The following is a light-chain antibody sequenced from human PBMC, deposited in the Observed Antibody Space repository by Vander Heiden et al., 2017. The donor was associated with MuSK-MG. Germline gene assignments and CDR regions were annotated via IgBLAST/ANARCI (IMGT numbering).Light chain of an antibody. Sequence: DIQITQSPSTLSASVGDRVTITCRASQSISSWLAWYQQKPGKAPKLLIYKASSLESGVPSRFSGSGSGTEFTLTISSLQPDDFATYYCQQYNSYSTFGPGTKVDIK. CDR3: QQYNSYST. CDR1: QSISSW. CDR2: KAS. J-gene: IGKJ3*01. V-gene: IGKV1-5*03.